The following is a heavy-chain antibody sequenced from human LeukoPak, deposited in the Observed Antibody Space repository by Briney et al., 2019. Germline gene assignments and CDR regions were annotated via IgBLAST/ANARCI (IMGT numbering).Heavy chain of an antibody. CDR1: GYTFTSYG. CDR3: ARSIAVAAAGSPFDY. V-gene: IGHV1-18*01. CDR2: ISACNGNT. D-gene: IGHD6-19*01. Sequence: GASVKVSCKASGYTFTSYGISWVRQAPGQGLEWMGWISACNGNTNYAQKLQGRVTMTTDTSTSTAYMELRSLRSDDTAVYYCARSIAVAAAGSPFDYWGQGTLVTVSS. J-gene: IGHJ4*02.